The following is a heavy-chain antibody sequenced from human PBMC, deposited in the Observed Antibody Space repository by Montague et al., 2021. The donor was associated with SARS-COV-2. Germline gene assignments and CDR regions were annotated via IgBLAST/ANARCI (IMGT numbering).Heavy chain of an antibody. CDR2: IKQDGSEK. D-gene: IGHD6-13*01. J-gene: IGHJ3*02. V-gene: IGHV3-7*01. CDR3: ARDPYSSSWFDAFDI. Sequence: SLRLSCAASGFTFSSYWMSWVRQAPGKGLEWVANIKQDGSEKYYVDSVXGLFTISRDNAKNSLYLQMNSLRAEDTAVYYCARDPYSSSWFDAFDIWGQGTMVTVSS. CDR1: GFTFSSYW.